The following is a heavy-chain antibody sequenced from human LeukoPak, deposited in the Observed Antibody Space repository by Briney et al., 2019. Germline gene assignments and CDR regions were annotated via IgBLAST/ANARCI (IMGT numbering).Heavy chain of an antibody. Sequence: SETLSLTCTVSGGSISSYYWSWIRQPPGQGMGWIGYIYYSGSTNYKPSLKSRVTISLDTSRNQFSLKLNSVTAADTAVYYCAKSNGYGLIDIWGQGTMVTVSS. J-gene: IGHJ3*02. V-gene: IGHV4-59*12. CDR2: IYYSGST. CDR3: AKSNGYGLIDI. CDR1: GGSISSYY. D-gene: IGHD3-22*01.